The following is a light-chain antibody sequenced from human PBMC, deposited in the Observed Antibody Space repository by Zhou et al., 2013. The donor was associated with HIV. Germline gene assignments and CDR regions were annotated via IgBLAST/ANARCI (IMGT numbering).Light chain of an antibody. J-gene: IGKJ1*01. CDR1: QGIRNA. CDR3: LQHNSFPQT. V-gene: IGKV1-17*01. Sequence: DIQMTQSPSSLSASVGDRVTITCRASQGIRNALAWYQQKPGKAPKRLIYFASSLQSGVPSRFSGSGSGTKFTLTISSLQLEDFATYHCLQHNSFPQTFGQGTKVEIK. CDR2: FAS.